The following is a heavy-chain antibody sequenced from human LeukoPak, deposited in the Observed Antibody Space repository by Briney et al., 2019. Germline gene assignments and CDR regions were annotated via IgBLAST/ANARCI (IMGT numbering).Heavy chain of an antibody. V-gene: IGHV1-18*01. CDR3: ARQSTGSYYSPIDY. CDR2: VSTYNGNT. Sequence: GASVKVSCKASGYTFTSYGISWVRQAPGQGLEWMGWVSTYNGNTKYAQNLQGRVTTTTDTSTSTAYMELRSLRSDDTAMYYCARQSTGSYYSPIDYWGQETLVTVSS. D-gene: IGHD1-26*01. CDR1: GYTFTSYG. J-gene: IGHJ4*02.